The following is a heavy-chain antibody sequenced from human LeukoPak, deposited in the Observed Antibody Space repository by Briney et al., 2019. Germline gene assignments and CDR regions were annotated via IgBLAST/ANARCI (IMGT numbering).Heavy chain of an antibody. Sequence: ASVKVSCNASGYTFTSYGIRWVRQAPGQGLEWMGSISAYNCNTNYAQKLQDSVTITTDTPQRTPHVEQRSLISDHTAVYYCARDVLYGDYGKMSYWGQGTLVTVSS. J-gene: IGHJ4*02. V-gene: IGHV1-18*01. CDR2: ISAYNCNT. CDR1: GYTFTSYG. CDR3: ARDVLYGDYGKMSY. D-gene: IGHD4-17*01.